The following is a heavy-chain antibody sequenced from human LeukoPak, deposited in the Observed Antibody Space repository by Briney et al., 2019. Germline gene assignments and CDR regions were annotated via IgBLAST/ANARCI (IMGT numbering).Heavy chain of an antibody. CDR1: GYTFSSSG. CDR3: AKMRGGLNALDI. J-gene: IGHJ3*02. D-gene: IGHD3-16*01. Sequence: ASVNVSCKASGYTFSSSGISWVRQAPGQGLEWMGWISPYNDNTNYAQKLQGRVTMTTGTSTGTAYIELRSLRSDDTAVYYCAKMRGGLNALDIWGQGTMVTVSS. CDR2: ISPYNDNT. V-gene: IGHV1-18*01.